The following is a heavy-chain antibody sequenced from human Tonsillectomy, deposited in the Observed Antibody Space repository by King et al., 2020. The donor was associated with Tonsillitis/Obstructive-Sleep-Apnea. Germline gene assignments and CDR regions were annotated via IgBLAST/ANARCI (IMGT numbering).Heavy chain of an antibody. D-gene: IGHD2-21*01. J-gene: IGHJ4*02. Sequence: QLVQSGGGVVQPGRSLRLSCAASGFTFSSYGMHWVRQAPGKGLEWVAIISYDGSNKYYADSVKGRFTISRDNSKNTLYLQMNSLRAGDTAVYYCAKDVWSPAPSVFPSPYYFDYWGQGTLVAVSS. CDR1: GFTFSSYG. V-gene: IGHV3-30*18. CDR2: ISYDGSNK. CDR3: AKDVWSPAPSVFPSPYYFDY.